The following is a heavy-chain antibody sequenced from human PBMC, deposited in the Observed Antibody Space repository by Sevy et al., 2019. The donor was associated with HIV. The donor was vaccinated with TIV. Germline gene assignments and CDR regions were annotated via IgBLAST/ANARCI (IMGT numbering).Heavy chain of an antibody. J-gene: IGHJ5*02. CDR1: GYSISSGYY. V-gene: IGHV4-38-2*02. D-gene: IGHD3-22*01. Sequence: SETLSLTRTVSGYSISSGYYWGWIRQPPGKGLEWIGSIYHSGSTYYNPSLKSRVTISVDTSKNQFSLKLSSVTAADTAVYYCARGPYYYDSSGYYIWFDPWGQGTLVTVSS. CDR3: ARGPYYYDSSGYYIWFDP. CDR2: IYHSGST.